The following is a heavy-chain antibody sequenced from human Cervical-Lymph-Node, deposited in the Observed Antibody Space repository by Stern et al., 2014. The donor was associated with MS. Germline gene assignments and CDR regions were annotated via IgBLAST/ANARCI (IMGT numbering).Heavy chain of an antibody. CDR3: ARGYPFFDN. D-gene: IGHD2-15*01. CDR1: GYTFTGFF. J-gene: IGHJ4*02. Sequence: DQLVESGAEVKKPGASVKVSCTASGYTFTGFFLHWVRQAPGQGLEWVGWINPNTGVTKSAQKFQGWVTLTRDTSINTVYMELNRLKSDDTAVFYCARGYPFFDNWGQGPLVTVSS. V-gene: IGHV1-2*04. CDR2: INPNTGVT.